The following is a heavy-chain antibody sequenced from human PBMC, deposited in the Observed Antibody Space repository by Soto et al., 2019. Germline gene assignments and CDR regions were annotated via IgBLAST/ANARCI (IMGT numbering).Heavy chain of an antibody. V-gene: IGHV1-46*03. Sequence: QVQLVQSGAEVKKPGASVKVSCKASGYTFTSYYMHWVRQAPGQGLEWMGIINPSGGSTSYAQKFQGRGTMXXXTXTSTVYMELSSLRSEDTAVYYCARVYPSDTRYGYVGNNWFDPWGQGTLVTVSS. CDR1: GYTFTSYY. J-gene: IGHJ5*02. D-gene: IGHD5-18*01. CDR2: INPSGGST. CDR3: ARVYPSDTRYGYVGNNWFDP.